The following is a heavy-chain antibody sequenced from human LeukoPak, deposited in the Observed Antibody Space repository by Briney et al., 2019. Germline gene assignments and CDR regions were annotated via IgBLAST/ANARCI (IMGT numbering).Heavy chain of an antibody. J-gene: IGHJ4*02. CDR2: IKLNSGAT. CDR1: VYTFTDYV. CDR3: ARDLSTTSNWEFDY. D-gene: IGHD1-14*01. Sequence: ASVEVSCKTSVYTFTDYVMHWVRQAPGQGLEWMGWIKLNSGATMYAQKFQGRVTMTRITSISTAYMEVSRLRSDDTAVYYCARDLSTTSNWEFDYWGQGTLVTVSS. V-gene: IGHV1-2*02.